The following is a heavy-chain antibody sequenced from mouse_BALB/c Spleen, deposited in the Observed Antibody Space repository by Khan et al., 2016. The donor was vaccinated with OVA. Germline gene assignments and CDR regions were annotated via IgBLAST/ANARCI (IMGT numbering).Heavy chain of an antibody. CDR3: ARSNGNDWFSY. CDR1: GYTLTNYG. CDR2: INTYTGEP. J-gene: IGHJ3*01. D-gene: IGHD4-1*01. Sequence: QIQLVQSGPELKKPGETVKISCKASGYTLTNYGMNWVKQAPGKGLKWMGWINTYTGEPTYDEDFKGRIAFSLETYASTAYLQINNRKYEDTATYFCARSNGNDWFSYGGQGTLVTVSA. V-gene: IGHV9-3-1*01.